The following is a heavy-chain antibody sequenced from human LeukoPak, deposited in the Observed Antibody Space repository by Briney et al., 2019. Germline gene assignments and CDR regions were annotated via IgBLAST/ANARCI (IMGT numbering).Heavy chain of an antibody. Sequence: AASVKVSCKASGYTFTDYFMHWVRLAPGHGLEWMGWINPNSGSTDFAQEFQGRVTMTRETSISTVYMELRRLTSDDTAVYYCAKDVWGDYWGQGTLVTVYS. CDR2: INPNSGST. CDR3: AKDVWGDY. J-gene: IGHJ4*02. V-gene: IGHV1-2*02. D-gene: IGHD3-16*01. CDR1: GYTFTDYF.